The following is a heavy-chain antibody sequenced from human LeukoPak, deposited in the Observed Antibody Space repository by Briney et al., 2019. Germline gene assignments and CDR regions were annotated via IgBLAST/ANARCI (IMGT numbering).Heavy chain of an antibody. CDR1: GYTFTSYG. Sequence: ASVKVSCKASGYTFTSYGISWVRQAPGQGLEWMGWISAYNGNTNYAQKLQGRVTMTTDTSTSTAYMELRSLRSDDTAVYYCARDKRYCSSTSCYSHFDYWVQGTLVTVSS. CDR2: ISAYNGNT. CDR3: ARDKRYCSSTSCYSHFDY. J-gene: IGHJ4*02. D-gene: IGHD2-2*01. V-gene: IGHV1-18*01.